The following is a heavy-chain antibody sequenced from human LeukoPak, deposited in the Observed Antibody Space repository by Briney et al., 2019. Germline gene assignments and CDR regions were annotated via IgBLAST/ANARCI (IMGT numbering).Heavy chain of an antibody. J-gene: IGHJ4*02. CDR3: AKEPTGAKTFDS. CDR2: LFYSGRT. CDR1: GGSISSTPYY. Sequence: SETLSLTCTVSGGSISSTPYYWGWVRQPPGKGLEWIGSLFYSGRTYYNPSLKSRVTISVKTSNNQVSLILRSVTAADTAVYFCAKEPTGAKTFDSWGQGTLVTVSS. D-gene: IGHD7-27*01. V-gene: IGHV4-39*07.